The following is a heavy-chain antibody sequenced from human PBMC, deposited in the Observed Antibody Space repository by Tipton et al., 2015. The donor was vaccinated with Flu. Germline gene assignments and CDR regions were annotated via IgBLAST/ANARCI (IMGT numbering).Heavy chain of an antibody. V-gene: IGHV3-23*01. D-gene: IGHD3-16*01. CDR3: AKDRLGGSYRSRHFDH. CDR2: FSGTGSST. Sequence: SLRLSCAASGFTFSDYAMNWVRQAPGKGLEWVSSFSGTGSSTYYADSVKGRFTISRDNSKNTLYLQLNNLRADDTAKYYCAKDRLGGSYRSRHFDHWGQGTLVIVSS. J-gene: IGHJ4*02. CDR1: GFTFSDYA.